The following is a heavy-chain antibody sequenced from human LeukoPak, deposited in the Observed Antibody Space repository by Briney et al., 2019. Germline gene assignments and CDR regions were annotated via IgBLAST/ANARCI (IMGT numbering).Heavy chain of an antibody. CDR2: IYTSGST. V-gene: IGHV4-4*07. CDR1: GGSISSYY. CDR3: ARAGYCSGGSCSFFNDG. Sequence: SETLSLTCTVSGGSISSYYWSWIRQPAGKGLEWIGRIYTSGSTNYNPSLKSRVTMSVDTSKNQFSLKLSSVTAAGTAVYYCARAGYCSGGSCSFFNDGWGQGTLVTVSS. J-gene: IGHJ4*02. D-gene: IGHD2-15*01.